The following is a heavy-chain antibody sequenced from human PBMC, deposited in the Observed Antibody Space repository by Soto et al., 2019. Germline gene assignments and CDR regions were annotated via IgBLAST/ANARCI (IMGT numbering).Heavy chain of an antibody. CDR1: GFTFSDNG. D-gene: IGHD6-19*01. CDR2: ISYDGSNK. Sequence: QVQLVESGGGVVQPGRSLTLSCAASGFTFSDNGMHWVRQAPGKGLEWVSVISYDGSNKYYADSVKGRFTISRDNSKNTMYRQMNSLRTDDTAVYYCAKGDGAGHYYGMDVWGQGTTVTVSS. J-gene: IGHJ6*02. V-gene: IGHV3-30*18. CDR3: AKGDGAGHYYGMDV.